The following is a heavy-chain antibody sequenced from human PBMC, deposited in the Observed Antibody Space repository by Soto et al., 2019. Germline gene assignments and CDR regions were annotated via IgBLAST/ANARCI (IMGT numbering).Heavy chain of an antibody. Sequence: GGSLRLSCAASGFTFSSYGMHWVRQAPGKGLEWVAVISYDGSNKYYADSVKGRFTISRDNSKNTLYLQMNSLRAEDTAVYYCAKDSSSGWYAHYYYGMDVWGQGTTVTVSS. V-gene: IGHV3-30*18. D-gene: IGHD6-19*01. J-gene: IGHJ6*02. CDR1: GFTFSSYG. CDR2: ISYDGSNK. CDR3: AKDSSSGWYAHYYYGMDV.